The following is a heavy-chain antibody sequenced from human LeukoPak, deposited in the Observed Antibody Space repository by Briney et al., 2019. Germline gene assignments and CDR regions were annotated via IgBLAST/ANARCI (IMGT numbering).Heavy chain of an antibody. CDR1: GFTVSSNY. D-gene: IGHD2-15*01. CDR2: IYSGGST. V-gene: IGHV3-66*01. CDR3: ARILGYCSGGSCYHFDY. J-gene: IGHJ4*02. Sequence: PGGSLRLSCAASGFTVSSNYMSWVRQAPGKGLEWGSVIYSGGSTYYADSVKGRFTISRDNSKNTLYLQMNSLRAEDTAVYYCARILGYCSGGSCYHFDYWGQGTLVTVSS.